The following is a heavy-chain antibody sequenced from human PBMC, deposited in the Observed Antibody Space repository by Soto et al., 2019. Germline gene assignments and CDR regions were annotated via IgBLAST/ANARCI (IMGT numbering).Heavy chain of an antibody. V-gene: IGHV1-3*01. CDR1: GYTFTSYA. CDR3: ARDGVGSGWPIPGNWFDP. CDR2: INAGNGNT. D-gene: IGHD6-19*01. Sequence: GASVKVSCKASGYTFTSYAMHWVRQAPGQRLEWMGWINAGNGNTKYSQKFQGRVTITRDTSASTAYMELSSLRSEDTAVYYCARDGVGSGWPIPGNWFDPWGQGTLVTVSS. J-gene: IGHJ5*02.